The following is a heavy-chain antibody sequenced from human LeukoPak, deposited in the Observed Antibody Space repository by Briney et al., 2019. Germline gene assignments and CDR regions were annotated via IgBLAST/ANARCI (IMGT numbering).Heavy chain of an antibody. CDR3: AKVPHGDYAVDY. CDR1: GFTFSSYW. D-gene: IGHD4-17*01. J-gene: IGHJ4*02. Sequence: GGSLRLSCAASGFTFSSYWMHWVRQAPGKGLEWVAVISYDGSNKYYADSVKGRFTISRDNSKNTLYLQMNSLRAEDTAVSYCAKVPHGDYAVDYWGQGTLVTVSS. V-gene: IGHV3-30*18. CDR2: ISYDGSNK.